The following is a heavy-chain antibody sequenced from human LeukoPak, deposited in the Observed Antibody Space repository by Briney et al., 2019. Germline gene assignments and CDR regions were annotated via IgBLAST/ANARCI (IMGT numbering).Heavy chain of an antibody. V-gene: IGHV1-46*01. Sequence: ASVKVSCKASGYTFTSYYVHWVRQAPGQGLEWMAIVNPSDGSTSYAQKFQGRVTMTRDMSTSTLYMELSSLRSEDTAVYYCAREGRFCRGGSCYERYYFDYWGQGTLVTVSS. CDR3: AREGRFCRGGSCYERYYFDY. CDR1: GYTFTSYY. D-gene: IGHD2-15*01. J-gene: IGHJ4*02. CDR2: VNPSDGST.